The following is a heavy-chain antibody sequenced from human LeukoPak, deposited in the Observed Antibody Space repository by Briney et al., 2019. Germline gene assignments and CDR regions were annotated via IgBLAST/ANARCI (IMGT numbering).Heavy chain of an antibody. J-gene: IGHJ3*02. CDR3: ARDLRGRDGYNKFDAFDI. CDR1: GGSISSYY. Sequence: PSETLSLTCTVSGGSISSYYWSWIRQPPGKGLEWIGYIYYSGGTNYNPSLKSRVTISVDTSKNQFSLKLSSVTAADTAVYYCARDLRGRDGYNKFDAFDIWGQGTMVTVSS. V-gene: IGHV4-59*01. CDR2: IYYSGGT. D-gene: IGHD5-24*01.